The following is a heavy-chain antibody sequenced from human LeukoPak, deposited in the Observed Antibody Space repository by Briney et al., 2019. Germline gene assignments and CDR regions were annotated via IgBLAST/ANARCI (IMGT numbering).Heavy chain of an antibody. Sequence: GGSLRLSCAASGFTFSSYAMHWVRQAPGKGLEWVAVISYDGSNKYYADSVKGRFTISRDNSKNTLYLQMNSLRAEDTAVYYCARAVGVTTFGYWGQGTLVTVSS. CDR1: GFTFSSYA. D-gene: IGHD1-26*01. J-gene: IGHJ4*02. CDR2: ISYDGSNK. V-gene: IGHV3-30*01. CDR3: ARAVGVTTFGY.